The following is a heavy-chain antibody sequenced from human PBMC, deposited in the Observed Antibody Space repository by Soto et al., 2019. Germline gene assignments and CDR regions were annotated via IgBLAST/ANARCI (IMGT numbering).Heavy chain of an antibody. V-gene: IGHV3-23*01. CDR2: ISGSGGST. Sequence: GSLRLSCAASGFTFSSYAMSWVRQAPGKGLEWVSAISGSGGSTYYADSVKGRFTISRDNSKNTLYLQMNSLRAEDTAVYYCAKNPRVTGSFDYWGQGTLVTVSS. CDR3: AKNPRVTGSFDY. J-gene: IGHJ4*02. CDR1: GFTFSSYA. D-gene: IGHD2-21*02.